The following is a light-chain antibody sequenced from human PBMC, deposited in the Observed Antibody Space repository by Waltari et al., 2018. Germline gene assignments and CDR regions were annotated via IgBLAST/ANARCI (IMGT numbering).Light chain of an antibody. Sequence: QSALTQPRSVSESPGQSFTISCTGTSSDVGGYNYISWYQHHPGKAPKLIIYDVTQRTSGVPDRCSHTKSGNTASLTISGLRAEDEADYYCSSYAGTYTGVFGGGTKLTVL. CDR1: SSDVGGYNY. J-gene: IGLJ3*02. V-gene: IGLV2-11*01. CDR3: SSYAGTYTGV. CDR2: DVT.